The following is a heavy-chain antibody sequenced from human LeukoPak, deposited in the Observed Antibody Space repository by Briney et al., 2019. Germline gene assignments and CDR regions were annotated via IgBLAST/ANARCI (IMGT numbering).Heavy chain of an antibody. CDR1: GGTFSSYA. CDR3: ARDGHYYDSSGYHRPPNWFDP. V-gene: IGHV1-69*04. D-gene: IGHD3-22*01. Sequence: GSSVKVSCKASGGTFSSYAISWVRQAPGQGLEWMGRIIPILGIANYAQKFQGRVTITADKSTSTAYMELSSLRSGDTAVYYCARDGHYYDSSGYHRPPNWFDPWGQGTLVTVSS. CDR2: IIPILGIA. J-gene: IGHJ5*02.